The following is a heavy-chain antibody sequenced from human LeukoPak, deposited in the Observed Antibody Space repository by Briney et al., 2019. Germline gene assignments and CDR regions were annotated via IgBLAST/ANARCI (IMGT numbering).Heavy chain of an antibody. CDR3: ARGGRYMSASWYRSVYYYMDV. Sequence: PSGTLSLTCAVYGGSFSDYYWNWIRQSTGRGLEWIGEINLRGSTTYNPSLKSRVTISLDASKSQLSLKLSSVTAADTAVYYCARGGRYMSASWYRSVYYYMDVWGKGTTVTVSS. J-gene: IGHJ6*03. CDR1: GGSFSDYY. D-gene: IGHD6-13*01. V-gene: IGHV4-34*01. CDR2: INLRGST.